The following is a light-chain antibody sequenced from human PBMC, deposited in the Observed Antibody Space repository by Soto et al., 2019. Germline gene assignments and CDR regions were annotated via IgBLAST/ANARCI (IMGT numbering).Light chain of an antibody. CDR1: QDISKS. J-gene: IGKJ4*01. CDR3: LQHNSYPFT. V-gene: IGKV1-33*01. CDR2: AAS. Sequence: DIQMTQSPSSLSASVGDRVTITCQASQDISKSLNWYQQKPGEAPSLLIYAASNLETGVPSRFSGGGSGTYFTLTISSLQAEDVATYYCLQHNSYPFTFGGGTKVEIK.